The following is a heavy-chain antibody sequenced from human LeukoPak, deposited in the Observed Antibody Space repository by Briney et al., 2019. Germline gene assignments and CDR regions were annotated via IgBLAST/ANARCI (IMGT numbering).Heavy chain of an antibody. CDR3: AKDPDYDFWSGPIRDWFDP. Sequence: GGSLRLSCAASGFTFSSYAMSWVRQAPGKGLEWVSAISGSGGSTYYADSVKGRFTISRDNSKNTLYLQMNSLRAEDTAVYYCAKDPDYDFWSGPIRDWFDPWGQGTLVTVSS. D-gene: IGHD3-3*01. CDR1: GFTFSSYA. J-gene: IGHJ5*02. V-gene: IGHV3-23*01. CDR2: ISGSGGST.